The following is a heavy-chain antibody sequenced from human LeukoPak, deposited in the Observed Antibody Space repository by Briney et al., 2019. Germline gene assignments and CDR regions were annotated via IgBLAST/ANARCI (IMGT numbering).Heavy chain of an antibody. V-gene: IGHV1-69*13. J-gene: IGHJ6*03. D-gene: IGHD2-21*02. CDR3: ARDLGKHIVVVTADYYYYMDV. CDR2: IIPIFGTA. Sequence: SVKLSCKASGGAFSSYAISWVRQAPGQGLGWMGGIIPIFGTANYAQKFQGRVTITADESTSTAYMELSSLRSEDTAVYYCARDLGKHIVVVTADYYYYMDVWGKGTTVTVSS. CDR1: GGAFSSYA.